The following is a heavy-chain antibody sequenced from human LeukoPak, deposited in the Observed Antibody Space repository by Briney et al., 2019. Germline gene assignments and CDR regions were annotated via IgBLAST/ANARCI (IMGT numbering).Heavy chain of an antibody. Sequence: PSQTLSLTCTVSGGSISSGDYYWRWLRQPPGTGLEWIGYIYYSGSTYYNPSLKSRVTISVDTSKNQFSLKLSSVTAADTAVYYCARERYVDTVPPAFDIWGQGTMVTVSS. D-gene: IGHD5-18*01. V-gene: IGHV4-30-4*08. CDR1: GGSISSGDYY. J-gene: IGHJ3*02. CDR3: ARERYVDTVPPAFDI. CDR2: IYYSGST.